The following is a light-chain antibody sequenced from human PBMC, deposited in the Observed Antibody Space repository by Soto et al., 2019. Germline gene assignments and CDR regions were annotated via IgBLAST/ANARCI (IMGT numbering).Light chain of an antibody. Sequence: QSVLTQPASVSGSPGQSITISCTGTSSDIGAYNSVSWYQQYPGRAPKLMIYEVSNRPSGVSARFSASKSGNTASLTISGLQAEDEADYYCNSRGRTRPYSVFGNATNVTV. CDR2: EVS. J-gene: IGLJ1*01. CDR3: NSRGRTRPYSV. V-gene: IGLV2-14*01. CDR1: SSDIGAYNS.